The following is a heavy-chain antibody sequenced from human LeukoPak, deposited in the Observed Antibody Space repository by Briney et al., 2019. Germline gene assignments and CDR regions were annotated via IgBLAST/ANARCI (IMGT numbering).Heavy chain of an antibody. D-gene: IGHD6-19*01. CDR1: GYTFTSYY. Sequence: ASVKVSCKASGYTFTSYYMHWVRQAPGQGLEWMGIINPSGGSTSYAQKFQGRVTMTRDTSTITVYMELSSLRSEDTAVYYCARGAPSSGWSFGAEYFQHWGQGTLVTVSS. CDR3: ARGAPSSGWSFGAEYFQH. CDR2: INPSGGST. V-gene: IGHV1-46*01. J-gene: IGHJ1*01.